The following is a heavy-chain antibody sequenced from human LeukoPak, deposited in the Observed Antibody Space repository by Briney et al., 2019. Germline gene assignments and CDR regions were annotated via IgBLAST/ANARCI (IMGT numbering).Heavy chain of an antibody. D-gene: IGHD3-22*01. J-gene: IGHJ4*02. Sequence: SETLSLTCTVSGGSISSSSYYWGWIRQPPGKGLEWIGSIYYSGSTYYNPSLKSRVTISVDTSKNQFSLKLSSVTAADTAVYYCARSRYDSSGYSLGFDYWGQGTLVTVSS. CDR2: IYYSGST. CDR3: ARSRYDSSGYSLGFDY. CDR1: GGSISSSSYY. V-gene: IGHV4-39*01.